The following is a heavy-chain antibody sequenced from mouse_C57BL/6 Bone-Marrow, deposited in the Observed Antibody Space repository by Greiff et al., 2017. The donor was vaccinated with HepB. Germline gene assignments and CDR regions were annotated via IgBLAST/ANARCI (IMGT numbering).Heavy chain of an antibody. CDR1: GYSITSGYY. CDR3: APTVVAADWYFDV. V-gene: IGHV3-6*01. J-gene: IGHJ1*03. Sequence: EVQLVESGPGLVKPSQSLSLTCSVTGYSITSGYYWNWIRQFPGNKLEWMGYISYDGSNNYNPSLKNRISITRDTSKNQFFLKLNSVTTEDTATYYCAPTVVAADWYFDVWGTGTTVTVSS. CDR2: ISYDGSN. D-gene: IGHD1-1*01.